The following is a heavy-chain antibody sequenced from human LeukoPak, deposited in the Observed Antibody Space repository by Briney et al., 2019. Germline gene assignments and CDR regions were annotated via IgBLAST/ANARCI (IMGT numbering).Heavy chain of an antibody. J-gene: IGHJ5*02. D-gene: IGHD1-26*01. CDR1: GFTFRRFG. CDR2: TSYDGNNN. Sequence: PGTSLRLSCEASGFTFRRFGMHWVRQAPGKGLQWVAYTSYDGNNNDYIDSVKGRFTISRDNSRNTLYLQMNRLRVEDTAVYYCLGITEVGATYNEFDPWGQGTLVTVSS. CDR3: LGITEVGATYNEFDP. V-gene: IGHV3-30*03.